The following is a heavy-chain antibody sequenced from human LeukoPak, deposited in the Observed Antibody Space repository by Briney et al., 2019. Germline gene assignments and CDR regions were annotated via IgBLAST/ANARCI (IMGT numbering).Heavy chain of an antibody. J-gene: IGHJ1*01. V-gene: IGHV3-11*01. CDR3: ARGQYDRSPFLQH. CDR2: ISSSGSII. D-gene: IGHD3-22*01. CDR1: GFTFSDYY. Sequence: PGGSLRLSCAASGFTFSDYYMSWIRQAPGKGLERVSYISSSGSIIYYADSVKGRFTISRDNAKNSMYLQMNSLRAEDTAVYYCARGQYDRSPFLQHRGQGTLVTVSS.